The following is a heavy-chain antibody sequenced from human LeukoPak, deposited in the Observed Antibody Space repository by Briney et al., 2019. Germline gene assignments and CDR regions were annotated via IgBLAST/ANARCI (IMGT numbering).Heavy chain of an antibody. CDR1: GYTFINYA. D-gene: IGHD6-13*01. J-gene: IGHJ4*02. Sequence: ASVKVSCKASGYTFINYAISWGRQASGQRLEWMGWINAGNGNTKYSQKFQGRVTITRDTSASTAYMELSSLRSEDTAVYYCARGPRAAADDYWGQGTLVTVSS. V-gene: IGHV1-3*01. CDR3: ARGPRAAADDY. CDR2: INAGNGNT.